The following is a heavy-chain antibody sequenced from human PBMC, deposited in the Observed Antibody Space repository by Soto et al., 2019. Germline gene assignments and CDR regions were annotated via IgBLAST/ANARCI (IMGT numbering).Heavy chain of an antibody. D-gene: IGHD2-21*01. Sequence: QVQLQESGPGLVKPSQTLSLTCTVSGGSISSGGYYWSWIRQHPGKGLEWIGYIYYSGSTYYNPSLKSRVTISVDTSKNQFSLKLSSVTAADTAVYYCARAGGDRKYNWFDPWGQGTLVTVSS. CDR2: IYYSGST. CDR3: ARAGGDRKYNWFDP. J-gene: IGHJ5*02. CDR1: GGSISSGGYY. V-gene: IGHV4-31*03.